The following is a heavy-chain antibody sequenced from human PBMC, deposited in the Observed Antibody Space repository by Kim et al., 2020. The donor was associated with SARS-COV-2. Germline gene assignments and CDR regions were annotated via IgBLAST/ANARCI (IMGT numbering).Heavy chain of an antibody. CDR1: GYTFTSYA. Sequence: ASVKVSCKASGYTFTSYAMNWVRQAPGQGLEWMGWINTNTGNPTYAQGFTGRFVFSLDTSVSTAYLQISSLKAEDTAVYYCARGRRYYYGSGSYYNVSPYWGQGTLVTVSS. CDR3: ARGRRYYYGSGSYYNVSPY. J-gene: IGHJ4*02. V-gene: IGHV7-4-1*02. D-gene: IGHD3-10*01. CDR2: INTNTGNP.